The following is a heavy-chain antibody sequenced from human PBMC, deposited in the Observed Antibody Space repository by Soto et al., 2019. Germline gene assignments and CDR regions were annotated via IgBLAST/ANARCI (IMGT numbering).Heavy chain of an antibody. CDR2: ISIGSTTI. CDR1: GFTFSTYS. CDR3: ARETPLHPDYGGNPFSDY. Sequence: GGSLRLSCAASGFTFSTYSMNWVRQAPGKGLEWISYISIGSTTIFYADSVKGRFTISRDNAKNSLYLQMNSLRAEDTAVYYCARETPLHPDYGGNPFSDYWGQGTLVTVSS. D-gene: IGHD4-17*01. J-gene: IGHJ4*02. V-gene: IGHV3-48*01.